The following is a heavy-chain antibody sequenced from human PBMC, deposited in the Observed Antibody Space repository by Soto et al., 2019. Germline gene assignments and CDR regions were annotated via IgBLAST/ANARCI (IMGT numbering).Heavy chain of an antibody. V-gene: IGHV3-23*01. D-gene: IGHD3-22*01. CDR1: GFTFSSYA. CDR2: ISGSGSTI. CDR3: AKVFYYYDSSGYYYFDY. Sequence: GGSLRLSCAASGFTFSSYAVSWVRQAPGKGPEWISSISGSGSTIYYADSVKGRFTISRDNSKNTLYLQMSSLRAEDTAVYYCAKVFYYYDSSGYYYFDYWGQGTLVTAPQ. J-gene: IGHJ4*02.